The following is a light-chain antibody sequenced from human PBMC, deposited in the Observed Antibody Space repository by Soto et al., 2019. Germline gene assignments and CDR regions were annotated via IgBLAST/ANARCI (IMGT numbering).Light chain of an antibody. CDR1: SSDVGNYNY. Sequence: QSALTQPPSASGSPGQSVTISCTGTSSDVGNYNYVSWYQQHPGRAPKLMIFEVSQRPSGVPDRFSGSKSGNTASLTISGLQAEDEADYYCSSYTSSSTLYVFGTGTKLTVL. V-gene: IGLV2-8*01. CDR2: EVS. CDR3: SSYTSSSTLYV. J-gene: IGLJ1*01.